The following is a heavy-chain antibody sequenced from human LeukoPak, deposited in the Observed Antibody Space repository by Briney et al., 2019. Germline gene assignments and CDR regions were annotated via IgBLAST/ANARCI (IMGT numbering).Heavy chain of an antibody. CDR1: GFTFSSYS. Sequence: PGGSLRLSCAASGFTFSSYSMNWVRQAPGKGLVWGSYIIGSSSTIYYADSVKGRFTISRDNGKNTLYLQMNSLRAEDTAVYYCARGSTYYDSSGQVPFDYWGQGTLVTVSS. V-gene: IGHV3-48*01. CDR2: IIGSSSTI. J-gene: IGHJ4*02. D-gene: IGHD3-22*01. CDR3: ARGSTYYDSSGQVPFDY.